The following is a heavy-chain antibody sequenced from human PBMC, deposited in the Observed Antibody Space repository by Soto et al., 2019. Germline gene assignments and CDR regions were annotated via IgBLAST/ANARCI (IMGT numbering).Heavy chain of an antibody. V-gene: IGHV1-69*02. CDR2: IIPRLGIT. Sequence: ASVKVSCKASGHTLTSYYLHWVRQAPGQGLEWMGSIIPRLGITNYAQKFQGRVTITADKSTSTAYMELSSLRSEDTAVYYCAGNSDIVVVPAAVLADGMDVWGQGTTVTVSS. J-gene: IGHJ6*02. CDR3: AGNSDIVVVPAAVLADGMDV. CDR1: GHTLTSYY. D-gene: IGHD2-2*01.